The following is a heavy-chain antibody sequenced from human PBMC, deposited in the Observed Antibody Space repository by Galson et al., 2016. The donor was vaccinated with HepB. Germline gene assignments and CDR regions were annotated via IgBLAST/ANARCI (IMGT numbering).Heavy chain of an antibody. CDR1: GFTVSTNY. Sequence: SLRLSCAASGFTVSTNYMSWVRQAPGKGLEWVSVIYSSGSTYYADSVKGRFTFSRDNSKNTLYLQMNSLIAEDTAVYYCARAWGNYGMDVWGQGTTVTVSS. D-gene: IGHD7-27*01. J-gene: IGHJ6*02. CDR3: ARAWGNYGMDV. CDR2: IYSSGST. V-gene: IGHV3-53*01.